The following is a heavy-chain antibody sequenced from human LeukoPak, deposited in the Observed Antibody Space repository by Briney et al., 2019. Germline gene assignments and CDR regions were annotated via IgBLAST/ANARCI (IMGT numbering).Heavy chain of an antibody. CDR3: ARDKGREWLRFNYRYSDY. V-gene: IGHV1-46*01. CDR1: GYTFTSYY. Sequence: ASVKVSCKASGYTFTSYYMHWVRQAPGQGLEWMGIINPSGGSTSYAQKFQGRVTMTRDMSTSTVYMELSSLRSEDTAVYYCARDKGREWLRFNYRYSDYWGQGTLVTVSS. J-gene: IGHJ4*02. D-gene: IGHD5-12*01. CDR2: INPSGGST.